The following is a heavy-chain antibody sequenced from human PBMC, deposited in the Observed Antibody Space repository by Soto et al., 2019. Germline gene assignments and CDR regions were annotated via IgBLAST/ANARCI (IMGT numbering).Heavy chain of an antibody. J-gene: IGHJ4*02. CDR3: AREVPGSGGDFDY. V-gene: IGHV4-59*01. CDR1: GGSISSYY. Sequence: SETLSLTCTVSGGSISSYYWSWIRQPPGKGLEWIGYIYYSGSTNYNPSLKSRVTISVDTSKNQFSLKLSSVTAADTAVYYCAREVPGSGGDFDYWGQGTLVTVSS. D-gene: IGHD6-19*01. CDR2: IYYSGST.